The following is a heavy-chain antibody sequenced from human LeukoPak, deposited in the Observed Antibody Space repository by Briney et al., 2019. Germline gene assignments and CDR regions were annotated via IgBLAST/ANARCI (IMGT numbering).Heavy chain of an antibody. V-gene: IGHV1-2*02. Sequence: GASVKVSCKASGYSFTAYYIHWVRQAPGQGLEWMGWNNANNGDTSYAQKFQGRVTMTRDTSINTGYMELRGLTSDDTAVYFCVRDDGRSFVNAFDVWGQGTLVTVSS. CDR2: NNANNGDT. J-gene: IGHJ3*01. CDR3: VRDDGRSFVNAFDV. D-gene: IGHD5-24*01. CDR1: GYSFTAYY.